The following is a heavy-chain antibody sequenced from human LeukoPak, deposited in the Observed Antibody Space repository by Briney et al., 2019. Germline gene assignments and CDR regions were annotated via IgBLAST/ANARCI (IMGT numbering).Heavy chain of an antibody. CDR2: MFTSGNT. Sequence: SETLSLTCTVSGGSISPYYWSWIRQPAGKGLEWIGRMFTSGNTNYNSSLKSQVTMSVDTSKNQFSLKLISVTAADTAVYYCARSRCYNCAFDVWGQGTMVTVSS. CDR3: ARSRCYNCAFDV. CDR1: GGSISPYY. D-gene: IGHD2-2*02. V-gene: IGHV4-4*07. J-gene: IGHJ3*01.